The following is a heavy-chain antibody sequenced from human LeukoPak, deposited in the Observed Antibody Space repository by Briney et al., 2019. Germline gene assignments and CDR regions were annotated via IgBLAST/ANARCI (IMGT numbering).Heavy chain of an antibody. Sequence: PGGSLRLSCAASGFTFSSYEMNWVPQAPGKGLEWVSYISSSGSTIYYADSVKGRFTISRDNAKNSLYLQMNSLRAEDTAVYYCARDKRSRWFGESTYYFDYWGQGTLVTVSS. J-gene: IGHJ4*02. V-gene: IGHV3-48*03. D-gene: IGHD3-10*01. CDR1: GFTFSSYE. CDR3: ARDKRSRWFGESTYYFDY. CDR2: ISSSGSTI.